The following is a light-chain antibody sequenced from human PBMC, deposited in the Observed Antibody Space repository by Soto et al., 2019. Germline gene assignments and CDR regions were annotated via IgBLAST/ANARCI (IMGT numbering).Light chain of an antibody. J-gene: IGLJ2*01. V-gene: IGLV2-8*01. CDR2: EVS. Sequence: QSALTQPPSASGSPGQSVTISCTGTSSDVGGYNYVSWYQQHPDKAPKLMIYEVSKRPSGVPDRFSGSKSGNTASLTVSGLQAEDEADYYCRSYAGSDRWVFGGGTKLTVL. CDR3: RSYAGSDRWV. CDR1: SSDVGGYNY.